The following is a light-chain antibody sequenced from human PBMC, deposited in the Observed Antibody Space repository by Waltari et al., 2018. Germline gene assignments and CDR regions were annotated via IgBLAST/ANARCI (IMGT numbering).Light chain of an antibody. V-gene: IGLV2-14*03. CDR3: SSYTSSGTPYV. CDR2: DVT. J-gene: IGLJ1*01. CDR1: SSDVGGHNY. Sequence: QSALTQPASVSGSPGQSITISCTGTSSDVGGHNYVSWYQQHPGKAPKLIIYDVTDRPSGVSNRFSGSKFGNTASLTISGLQAEDEADYHCSSYTSSGTPYVFGTGTRVTVL.